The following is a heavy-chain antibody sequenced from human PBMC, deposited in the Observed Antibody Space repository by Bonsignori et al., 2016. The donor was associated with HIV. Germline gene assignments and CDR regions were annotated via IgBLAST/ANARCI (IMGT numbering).Heavy chain of an antibody. V-gene: IGHV3-30*02. Sequence: WIRQPPGKGLEWLAFISYDETDTNYADTVKGRYTISRDNSEKTLYLSMKRLRADDSAVYYCAIWEYAFDMWGQGTMVTVSS. CDR2: ISYDETDT. D-gene: IGHD3-16*01. J-gene: IGHJ3*02. CDR3: AIWEYAFDM.